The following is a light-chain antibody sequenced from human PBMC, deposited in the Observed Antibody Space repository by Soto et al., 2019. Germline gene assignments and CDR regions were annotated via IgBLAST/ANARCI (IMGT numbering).Light chain of an antibody. CDR1: RTVSANY. V-gene: IGKV3-20*01. Sequence: EIVLPQSPGTLSLSPGARAALSCRASRTVSANYLAWYQQKPGQAPRLLIYGVSSRAAGVSDRFSASGSGTDFTLTISRLEPEDFAVYYCQQSDSSPLLTFGGGSRVEIK. CDR2: GVS. CDR3: QQSDSSPLLT. J-gene: IGKJ4*01.